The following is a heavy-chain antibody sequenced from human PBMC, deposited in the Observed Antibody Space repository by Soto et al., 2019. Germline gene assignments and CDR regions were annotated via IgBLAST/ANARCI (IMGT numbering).Heavy chain of an antibody. J-gene: IGHJ3*02. CDR1: GFTVSSNY. Sequence: PGGSLRLSCAASGFTVSSNYMSWVRQAPGKGLEWVSVIYSGGSTYYADSVKGRFTISRDNSKNTLYLQMNSLRAEDTAVYYCARSPDPSIVGAPGQGLFDIWGQGTMVTVSS. CDR3: ARSPDPSIVGAPGQGLFDI. V-gene: IGHV3-53*01. CDR2: IYSGGST. D-gene: IGHD1-26*01.